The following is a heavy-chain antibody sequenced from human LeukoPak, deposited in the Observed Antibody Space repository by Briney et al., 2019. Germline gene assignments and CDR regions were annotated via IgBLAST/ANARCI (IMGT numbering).Heavy chain of an antibody. J-gene: IGHJ4*02. D-gene: IGHD6-6*01. V-gene: IGHV4-30-4*01. CDR2: IYYSGST. CDR1: GGSISSGDYY. CDR3: ARLPGPYSSSGAHYFDY. Sequence: PSQTLSLTCTVSGGSISSGDYYWSWIRQPPGKGLEWIGYIYYSGSTYYNPSLKSRVTISVDTSKNQFPLKLSSVTAADTAVYYCARLPGPYSSSGAHYFDYWGQGTLVTVSS.